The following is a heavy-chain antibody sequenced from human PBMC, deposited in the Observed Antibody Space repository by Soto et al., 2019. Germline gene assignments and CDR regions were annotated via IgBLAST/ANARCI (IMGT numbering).Heavy chain of an antibody. V-gene: IGHV1-3*01. CDR2: INAGNGNT. D-gene: IGHD6-13*01. Sequence: QVQLVQSGAEVKKPGASVKVSCKASGYTFTSYAMHWVRQAPGQRLEWMGWINAGNGNTKYSQKFQGRVTINRDTSASTDYMELSSLRSEDTAVYYCARGYSSSWADDVFDIWGQGTMVTVSS. J-gene: IGHJ3*02. CDR1: GYTFTSYA. CDR3: ARGYSSSWADDVFDI.